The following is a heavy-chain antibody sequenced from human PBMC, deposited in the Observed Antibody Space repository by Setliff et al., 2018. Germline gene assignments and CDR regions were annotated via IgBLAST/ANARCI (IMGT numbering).Heavy chain of an antibody. Sequence: PGGSLRLSCVASGFRFSDYEMNWVRQAPGKGLEWVSYIGNIGTKISYTDSVKGRFTVSRDDAKNSLYLQMNNLRAEDTATYYCARGDTIFGGIINSIGGRYFDYWGQGTLVTVSS. V-gene: IGHV3-48*03. D-gene: IGHD3-3*01. CDR3: ARGDTIFGGIINSIGGRYFDY. CDR1: GFRFSDYE. CDR2: IGNIGTKI. J-gene: IGHJ4*02.